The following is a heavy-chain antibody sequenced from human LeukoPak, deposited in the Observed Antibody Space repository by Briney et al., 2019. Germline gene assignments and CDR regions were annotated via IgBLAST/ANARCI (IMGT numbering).Heavy chain of an antibody. Sequence: ASVKVSCKASGYTFTSYAMHWVRQAPGQRLEWMGWSNAGNGNTKYSQELQGRVTITRDTSASTAYMELSSLRSEDMAVYYCARAYNYYDSSGYYLGYYFDYWGQGTLVTVSS. J-gene: IGHJ4*02. V-gene: IGHV1-3*02. CDR3: ARAYNYYDSSGYYLGYYFDY. D-gene: IGHD3-22*01. CDR1: GYTFTSYA. CDR2: SNAGNGNT.